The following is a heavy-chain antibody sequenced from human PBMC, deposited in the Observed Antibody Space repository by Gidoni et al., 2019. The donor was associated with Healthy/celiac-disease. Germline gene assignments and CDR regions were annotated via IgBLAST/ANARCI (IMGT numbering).Heavy chain of an antibody. CDR1: GFTLSSYA. D-gene: IGHD3-22*01. V-gene: IGHV3-30-3*01. CDR2: ISYDGSNK. CDR3: ARGLGYYDSSGYWA. Sequence: QVQLVESGGGVVQPGRSLRLSCAASGFTLSSYAMHWVRQAPGKGLEWVAVISYDGSNKYYADSVKGRFTISRDNSKNTLYLQMNSLRAEDTAVYYCARGLGYYDSSGYWAWGQGTLVTVSS. J-gene: IGHJ5*02.